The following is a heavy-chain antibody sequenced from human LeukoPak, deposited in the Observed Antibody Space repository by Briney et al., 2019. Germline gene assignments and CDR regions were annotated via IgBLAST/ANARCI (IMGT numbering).Heavy chain of an antibody. V-gene: IGHV1-2*02. CDR1: GYTFTGDF. CDR2: ITPKSGGT. CDR3: ARDERYDSSGYPFDY. J-gene: IGHJ4*02. D-gene: IGHD3-22*01. Sequence: ASLKVSSKASGYTFTGDFVHWVRQAPGQGVEWMGWITPKSGGTNYAQKFQGRVTITRDTSISTAYMELSRLRSDDTAVYYCARDERYDSSGYPFDYWGQGTLVTISS.